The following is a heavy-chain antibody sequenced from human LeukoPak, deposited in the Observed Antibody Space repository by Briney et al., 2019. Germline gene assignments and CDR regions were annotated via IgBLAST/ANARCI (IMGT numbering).Heavy chain of an antibody. J-gene: IGHJ4*02. CDR2: IKSKTDGGTT. D-gene: IGHD3-10*01. V-gene: IGHV3-15*01. CDR1: GFTFSNAW. Sequence: RGSLRLSCAASGFTFSNAWMSWVRQAPGKGLEWVGRIKSKTDGGTTDYAAPVKGRFTISRDDSKNTLFLQMNSLKTEDTAVFYCTTDYGSGSYRYFSYWGQGTLVSVSS. CDR3: TTDYGSGSYRYFSY.